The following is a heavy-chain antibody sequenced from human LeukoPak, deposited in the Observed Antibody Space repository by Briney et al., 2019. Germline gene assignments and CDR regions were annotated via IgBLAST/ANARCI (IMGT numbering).Heavy chain of an antibody. J-gene: IGHJ4*02. CDR1: GGSISSSTFY. CDR2: IDYSGST. CDR3: AREGLNYGGKGRFDY. Sequence: PSETLSLTCTVSGGSISSSTFYWGWIRQSPGKGLEWIGSIDYSGSTFYNPSLKSRVTIFVDTSKNQFSLRLTSVTAADTAVYYCAREGLNYGGKGRFDYWGQGTLVTVSS. V-gene: IGHV4-39*02. D-gene: IGHD4-23*01.